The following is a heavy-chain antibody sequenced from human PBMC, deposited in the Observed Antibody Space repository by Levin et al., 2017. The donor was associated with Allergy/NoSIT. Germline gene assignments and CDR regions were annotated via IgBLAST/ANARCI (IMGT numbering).Heavy chain of an antibody. CDR3: ARVCGGDCYPDGGWYYGMDV. Sequence: PGGSLRLSCAASGFTFSDYYMSWIRQAPGKGLEWVSYISSSGSTIYYADSVKGRFTISRDNAKNSLYLQMNSLRAEDTAVYYCARVCGGDCYPDGGWYYGMDVWGQGTTVTVSS. CDR2: ISSSGSTI. V-gene: IGHV3-11*01. J-gene: IGHJ6*02. CDR1: GFTFSDYY. D-gene: IGHD2-21*02.